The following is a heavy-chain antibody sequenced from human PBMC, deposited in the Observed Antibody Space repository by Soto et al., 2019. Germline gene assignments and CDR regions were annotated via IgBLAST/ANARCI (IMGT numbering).Heavy chain of an antibody. CDR1: GVSVSSGSFY. Sequence: QVQLQESGPGLVKPSETLSLTCTVSGVSVSSGSFYWSWIRQPPGRGLEWIGYIYYTGNTYYNPSLTGRVTISLDTSNNQFSLKLSSVTAADTAAYYWARDSEYIGYGMDVWGQGTTVTVSS. V-gene: IGHV4-61*01. J-gene: IGHJ6*02. CDR3: ARDSEYIGYGMDV. D-gene: IGHD3-10*01. CDR2: IYYTGNT.